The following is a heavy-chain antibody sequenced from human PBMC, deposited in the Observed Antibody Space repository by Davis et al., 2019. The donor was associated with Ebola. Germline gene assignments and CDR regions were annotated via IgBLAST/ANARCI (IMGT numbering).Heavy chain of an antibody. J-gene: IGHJ6*02. CDR3: AKEPPSANYYYYYGMDV. CDR2: ISYDGSNK. CDR1: GFTFSSYG. Sequence: GGSLRLSCAASGFTFSSYGMHWVRQAPGKGLEWVAVISYDGSNKYYADSVKGRFTISRDNSKNTLYLQMNSLRAEDTAVYYCAKEPPSANYYYYYGMDVWGQGTTVTVSS. D-gene: IGHD3-10*01. V-gene: IGHV3-30*18.